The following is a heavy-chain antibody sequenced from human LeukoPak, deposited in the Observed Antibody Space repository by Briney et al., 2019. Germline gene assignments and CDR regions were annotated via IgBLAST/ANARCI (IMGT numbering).Heavy chain of an antibody. V-gene: IGHV4-59*12. CDR3: AIPLPGSGGDKRKMDV. J-gene: IGHJ6*04. D-gene: IGHD3-10*01. CDR2: IYYSGST. Sequence: SETLSLTCTVSGGSISSYYWSWIRQPPGKGLEWIGYIYYSGSTNYNPSLKSRVTISVDTSKNQFSLKLSSVTAADTAVYYCAIPLPGSGGDKRKMDVWGKGTTVTVSS. CDR1: GGSISSYY.